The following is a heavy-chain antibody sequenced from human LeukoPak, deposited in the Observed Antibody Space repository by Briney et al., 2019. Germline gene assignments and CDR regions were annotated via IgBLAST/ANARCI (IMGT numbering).Heavy chain of an antibody. J-gene: IGHJ3*02. D-gene: IGHD4-17*01. CDR3: ASCAYGDYSFGAYDI. CDR1: GYSFTSYW. Sequence: GESLKISCKGSGYSFTSYWIGWVRQMPGKGLEWMGIIYPGDSDTRYSPSFQGQVTISADKSISTAYLQWSSLKASDTAMYYCASCAYGDYSFGAYDICGQGTMVAVSS. V-gene: IGHV5-51*01. CDR2: IYPGDSDT.